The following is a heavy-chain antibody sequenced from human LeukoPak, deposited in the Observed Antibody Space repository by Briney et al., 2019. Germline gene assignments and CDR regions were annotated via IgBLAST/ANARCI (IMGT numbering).Heavy chain of an antibody. Sequence: GESLRISCKGSGYGFPNYWIGWLRQMPGKGLEWMGIIYPADSDARYSPSFQGQVTLSADKFISTAYLQWSSLKASDTAIYYCARSSGSGWSFFDYWGQGTLVTVSS. J-gene: IGHJ4*02. CDR3: ARSSGSGWSFFDY. CDR1: GYGFPNYW. CDR2: IYPADSDA. V-gene: IGHV5-51*01. D-gene: IGHD6-19*01.